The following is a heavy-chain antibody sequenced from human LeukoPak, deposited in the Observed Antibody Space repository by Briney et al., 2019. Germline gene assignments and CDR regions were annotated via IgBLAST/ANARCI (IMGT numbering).Heavy chain of an antibody. CDR1: GGSFTSNAYY. J-gene: IGHJ6*02. CDR2: ISYSGTT. Sequence: PSETLSLTCTVSGGSFTSNAYYWGWIRQPPGKGLEWIGSISYSGTTYYNPSLESRVTISVDTSKNEFSLKLSSVTAADTAVYYCARHPYYYYYGMDVWGQGTTVTVSS. CDR3: ARHPYYYYYGMDV. V-gene: IGHV4-39*01.